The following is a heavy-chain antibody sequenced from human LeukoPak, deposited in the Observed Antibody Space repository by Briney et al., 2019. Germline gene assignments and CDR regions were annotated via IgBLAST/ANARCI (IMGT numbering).Heavy chain of an antibody. V-gene: IGHV3-7*01. Sequence: GSLRLSCAASGFTFRSHWMSWVRQAPGKGLEWVANINQDERDRYYVDSVKGRFTISRDNAKNSVYLQMNSLRAEDTAVYYCASNRDTAMAKHMYYFDYWGQGTLVTVSS. J-gene: IGHJ4*02. CDR1: GFTFRSHW. CDR3: ASNRDTAMAKHMYYFDY. D-gene: IGHD5-18*01. CDR2: INQDERDR.